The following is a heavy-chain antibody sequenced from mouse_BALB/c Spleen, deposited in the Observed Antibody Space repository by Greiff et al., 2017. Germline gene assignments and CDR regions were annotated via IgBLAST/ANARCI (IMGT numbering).Heavy chain of an antibody. CDR2: INPDSSTI. CDR3: ARRVYGYDEGYYFDY. V-gene: IGHV4-1*02. CDR1: GFDFSRYW. D-gene: IGHD2-2*01. Sequence: EVQVVESGGGLVQPGGSLKLSCAASGFDFSRYWMSWVRQAPGKGLEWIGEINPDSSTINYTPSLKDKFIISRDNAKNTLYLQMSKVRSEDTALYYCARRVYGYDEGYYFDYWGQGTTLTVSS. J-gene: IGHJ2*01.